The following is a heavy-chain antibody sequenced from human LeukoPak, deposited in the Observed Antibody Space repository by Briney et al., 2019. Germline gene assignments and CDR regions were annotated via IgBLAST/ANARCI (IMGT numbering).Heavy chain of an antibody. CDR2: ISDIGSI. CDR1: GGSISSYY. J-gene: IGHJ6*02. Sequence: PSETLSLTCTVSGGSISSYYWSWIRQPPGKGLEWIAYISDIGSINYNPSLKSRVTISVDTSKNQFSLKLSSVTAADTAVYYCARDKTTGRYYYGMDVWGQGTTVTVSS. CDR3: ARDKTTGRYYYGMDV. D-gene: IGHD4-11*01. V-gene: IGHV4-59*01.